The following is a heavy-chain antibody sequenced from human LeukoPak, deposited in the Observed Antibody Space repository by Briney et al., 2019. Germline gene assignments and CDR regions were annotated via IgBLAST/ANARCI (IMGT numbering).Heavy chain of an antibody. Sequence: GGSLRLSCAASGFTFSNAWMNWVGQAPGKGLEWVGRIKSKTDGGTTDFAAPVKGRFTISRDDSKNTLYLQMNSLKTEDTAVYYCTTDTYYDYVWGSYGSDYWGQGTLVTVSS. D-gene: IGHD3-16*01. J-gene: IGHJ4*02. CDR2: IKSKTDGGTT. CDR3: TTDTYYDYVWGSYGSDY. CDR1: GFTFSNAW. V-gene: IGHV3-15*07.